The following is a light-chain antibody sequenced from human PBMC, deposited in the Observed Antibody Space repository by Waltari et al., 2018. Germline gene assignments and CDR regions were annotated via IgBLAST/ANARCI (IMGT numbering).Light chain of an antibody. CDR3: QQYRSLPLT. CDR1: QDISYF. J-gene: IGKJ2*01. Sequence: DVQMTQSPSSLSAPVGDSVTITCQASQDISYFLNWYQQKPGKAPKLLIYDVSNLEAGVPSRFSGTKSGTQFTFTISSLQPDDIGTYYCQQYRSLPLTFGQGTKVDMK. V-gene: IGKV1-33*01. CDR2: DVS.